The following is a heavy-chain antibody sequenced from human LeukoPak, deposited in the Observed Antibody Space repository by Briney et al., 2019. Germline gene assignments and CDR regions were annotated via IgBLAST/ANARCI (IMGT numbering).Heavy chain of an antibody. CDR1: GFTFSSYS. Sequence: AGGSLRLSCAASGFTFSSYSMNWVRQAPGKGLEWVSSISSSSSYIYYADSVKGRFTISRDNAKNSLYLQMNSLRAEDTAVYYCARDLTMITGDAFDIWGQGTMVTVSS. CDR2: ISSSSSYI. CDR3: ARDLTMITGDAFDI. J-gene: IGHJ3*02. V-gene: IGHV3-21*04. D-gene: IGHD3-22*01.